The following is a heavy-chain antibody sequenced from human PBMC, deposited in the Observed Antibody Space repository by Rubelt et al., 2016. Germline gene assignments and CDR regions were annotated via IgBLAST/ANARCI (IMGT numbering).Heavy chain of an antibody. CDR1: GFTFSSYA. J-gene: IGHJ1*01. V-gene: IGHV3-23*01. D-gene: IGHD5-12*01. CDR2: IGESGVRT. Sequence: GKPGGSLRLSCLASGFTFSSYAMSWVRQAPGKGLEWVSSIGESGVRTDYADSVKGRFTISRDNSRSALYLQMNSLRADDTGVYYCARELGLTINFWGQGTLVAVSS. CDR3: ARELGLTINF.